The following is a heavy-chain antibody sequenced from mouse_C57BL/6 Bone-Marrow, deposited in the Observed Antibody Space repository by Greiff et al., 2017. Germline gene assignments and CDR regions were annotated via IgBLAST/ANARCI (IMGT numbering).Heavy chain of an antibody. D-gene: IGHD2-12*01. CDR1: GYTFTSYW. CDR3: AREGSNDVGYFDV. Sequence: VQLQQPGAELVKPGASVKLSCKASGYTFTSYWMQWVKQRPGQGLEWIGEIDPSDSYTNYNQKFKGKATLTVATSSSTAYMQLSSLTSADSAVYDCAREGSNDVGYFDVWGTGTTVTVSS. V-gene: IGHV1-50*01. CDR2: IDPSDSYT. J-gene: IGHJ1*03.